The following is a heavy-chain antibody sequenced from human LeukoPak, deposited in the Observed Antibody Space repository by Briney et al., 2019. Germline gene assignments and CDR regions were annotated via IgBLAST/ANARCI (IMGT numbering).Heavy chain of an antibody. CDR3: ARDGSGSSGWYLDV. J-gene: IGHJ6*04. CDR1: GGSISSYY. Sequence: PSETLSLTCTVSGGSISSYYWSWIRQPPGKGLEWIGYIYYSGSTSYNASLKSRVTMSLDTSKNQFSPKLSSVTAADTAVYYCARDGSGSSGWYLDVWGKGTTVTVSS. V-gene: IGHV4-59*01. D-gene: IGHD6-19*01. CDR2: IYYSGST.